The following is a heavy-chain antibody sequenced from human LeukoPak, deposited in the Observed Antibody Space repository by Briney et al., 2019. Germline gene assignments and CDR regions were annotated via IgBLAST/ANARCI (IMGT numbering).Heavy chain of an antibody. D-gene: IGHD5-12*01. CDR1: GGSITSTNY. CDR3: ASHYSGYNWGVDY. J-gene: IGHJ4*02. CDR2: VNLQGST. V-gene: IGHV4-4*02. Sequence: SGTLSLTCGVSGGSITSTNYWTWVRQPPGKGLEWVGEVNLQGSTNYNPSLMGRVAISVDMSENHISLQLTSVTAADTAVYYCASHYSGYNWGVDYWGQGTLVTVFS.